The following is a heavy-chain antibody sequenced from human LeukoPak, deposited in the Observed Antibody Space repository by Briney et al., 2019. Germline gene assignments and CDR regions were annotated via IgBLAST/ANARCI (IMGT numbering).Heavy chain of an antibody. J-gene: IGHJ5*02. V-gene: IGHV7-4-1*02. CDR1: GYTFTSYA. CDR2: INTNTGNP. D-gene: IGHD3-10*01. Sequence: ASVKVSCKASGYTFTSYAMNWVRQAPGQGLEWMGWINTNTGNPAYAQGFTGRFVFSLDTSVSTAYLQISSLKAEDTAVYYCARDRTMVRGVRPPADWFDPWGQGTLVTVSS. CDR3: ARDRTMVRGVRPPADWFDP.